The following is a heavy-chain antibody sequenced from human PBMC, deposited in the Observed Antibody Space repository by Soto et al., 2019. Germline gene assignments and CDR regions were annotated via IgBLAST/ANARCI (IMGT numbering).Heavy chain of an antibody. D-gene: IGHD3-22*01. V-gene: IGHV1-46*01. CDR2: INPPDGST. CDR3: ARYYDSSGPALDY. J-gene: IGHJ4*02. CDR1: GYTFSDYY. Sequence: QVQLVQSGAEVKKPGASVKVSCKASGYTFSDYYIHWVRQAPGHGLDWIGIINPPDGSTTYAQKFQGSVSMTSDTSTSTVYMEWSSLRSEDTAIYYCARYYDSSGPALDYWGQGTMVTVSS.